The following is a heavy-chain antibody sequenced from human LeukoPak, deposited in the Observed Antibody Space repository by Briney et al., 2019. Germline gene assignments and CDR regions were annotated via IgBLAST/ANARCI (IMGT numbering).Heavy chain of an antibody. V-gene: IGHV3-30-3*01. J-gene: IGHJ4*02. CDR3: ARTYYSGSGSYYPHNYFDY. Sequence: GGSLRLSCEATGFTFSYYAMHWARQAPGKGLEWVGITSYDGTINYYVDSVKGRFTISRDNSKNTLYLQMNSLRVEDTAVYYCARTYYSGSGSYYPHNYFDYWGQGTLVAVSS. D-gene: IGHD3-10*01. CDR1: GFTFSYYA. CDR2: TSYDGTIN.